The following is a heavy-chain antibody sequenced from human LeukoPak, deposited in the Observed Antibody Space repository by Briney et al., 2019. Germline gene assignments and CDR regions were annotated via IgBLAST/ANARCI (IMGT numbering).Heavy chain of an antibody. J-gene: IGHJ4*02. CDR1: GYTFTRHY. D-gene: IGHD3-22*01. Sequence: ASVKVSCKATGYTFTRHYIHWIRQAPGQGLEWMGIISPSDGSTNYAQKFQGRVTMTTDTSTSTAYMELRSLRSDDTAVYYCARSSLQWFIFDYWGQGTLVTVSS. CDR3: ARSSLQWFIFDY. V-gene: IGHV1-46*01. CDR2: ISPSDGST.